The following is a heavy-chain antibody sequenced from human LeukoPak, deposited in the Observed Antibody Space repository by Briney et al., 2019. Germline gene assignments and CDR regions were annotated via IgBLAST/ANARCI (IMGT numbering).Heavy chain of an antibody. CDR3: ATARDGYRKGFDS. V-gene: IGHV3-21*01. Sequence: KPGGSLRLSCAASRFTFSSYTMNWVRQGPGKGLEWVSSISSSSSYIYYADSLKGRFTVSRDNAKNSLYLQMNGLRVEDTAVYYCATARDGYRKGFDSWGQGTLVTVSS. CDR1: RFTFSSYT. J-gene: IGHJ4*02. CDR2: ISSSSSYI. D-gene: IGHD5-24*01.